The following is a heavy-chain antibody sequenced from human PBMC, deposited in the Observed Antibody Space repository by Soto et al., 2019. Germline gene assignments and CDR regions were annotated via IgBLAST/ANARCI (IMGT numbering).Heavy chain of an antibody. D-gene: IGHD6-13*01. Sequence: ASVKVSCKASGYTFTSYDTNWVRQATGQGLEWMGWMNPNSGNTGYAQKFQGRVTMTRNTSISTAYMELSSLRSEDTAVYYCHSQSWYSHYYYGMDVWGQGTTVTVSS. J-gene: IGHJ6*02. CDR3: HSQSWYSHYYYGMDV. CDR2: MNPNSGNT. CDR1: GYTFTSYD. V-gene: IGHV1-8*01.